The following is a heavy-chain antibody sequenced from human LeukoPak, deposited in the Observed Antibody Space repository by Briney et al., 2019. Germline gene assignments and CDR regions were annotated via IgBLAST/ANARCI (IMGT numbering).Heavy chain of an antibody. Sequence: GGPLRLSCAASRFTFSSYGMHWVRQARGKGLEWVAVISYDGSNKYYADSVKGRFTISRDNSKNTLYLQMNSLRAEDTAVYYCAKDPYGDYVSGNWFDPWGQGTLVTVSS. V-gene: IGHV3-30*18. CDR2: ISYDGSNK. CDR3: AKDPYGDYVSGNWFDP. D-gene: IGHD4-17*01. CDR1: RFTFSSYG. J-gene: IGHJ5*02.